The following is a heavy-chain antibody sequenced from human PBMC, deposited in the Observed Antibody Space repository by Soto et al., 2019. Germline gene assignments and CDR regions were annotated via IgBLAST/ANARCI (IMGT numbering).Heavy chain of an antibody. CDR1: GYTFTGYY. CDR2: INPNSGGT. D-gene: IGHD3-3*01. Sequence: ASVKVSCKASGYTFTGYYMHWVRQAPGQGLERMGWINPNSGGTNYAQKFQGWVTMTRDTSISTAYMELSRLRSDDTAVYYCARGRFLEWSPIPYFDYWGQGTLVTVSS. CDR3: ARGRFLEWSPIPYFDY. V-gene: IGHV1-2*04. J-gene: IGHJ4*02.